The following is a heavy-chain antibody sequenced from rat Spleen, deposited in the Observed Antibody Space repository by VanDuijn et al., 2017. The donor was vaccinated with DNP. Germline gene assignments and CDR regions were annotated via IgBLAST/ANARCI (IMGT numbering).Heavy chain of an antibody. CDR2: ISYDGGST. J-gene: IGHJ4*01. CDR3: TRDRIGEGVMDA. D-gene: IGHD1-11*01. Sequence: EVKLVESGGGLVRPGGSLKLSCAASGFTFSDYYMAWVRQAPTKGLEWVASISYDGGSTYYRDSVKGRFTISRDNAKSSLYLQMDSLRSEDTATYYCTRDRIGEGVMDAWGQGASVTVSS. CDR1: GFTFSDYY. V-gene: IGHV5-20*01.